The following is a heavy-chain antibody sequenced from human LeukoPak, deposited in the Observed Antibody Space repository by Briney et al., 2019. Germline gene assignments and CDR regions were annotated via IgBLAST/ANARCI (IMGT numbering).Heavy chain of an antibody. CDR3: ARGDNWNSYYYYYMDV. Sequence: GGSLRLSCAASEFTFSSYSMNWVRQAPGQGLEWVSYISSDGSTIYYADSVKGRLTISRDNAKNSLYLQMNSLRAEDMAVYYCARGDNWNSYYYYYMDVWGKGTTVTVSS. V-gene: IGHV3-48*04. CDR2: ISSDGSTI. J-gene: IGHJ6*03. CDR1: EFTFSSYS. D-gene: IGHD1-7*01.